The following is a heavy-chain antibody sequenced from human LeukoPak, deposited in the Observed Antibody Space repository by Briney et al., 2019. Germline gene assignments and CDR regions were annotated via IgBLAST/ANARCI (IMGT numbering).Heavy chain of an antibody. D-gene: IGHD3/OR15-3a*01. CDR2: ISYDGSNK. CDR1: GFTFSSYA. Sequence: GRSLRLSCAASGFTFSSYAMHWVRQAPGKGLEWVTVISYDGSNKYYADSVKGRFTISRDSSKNTLYLQMNSLRAEDTAVYYCAREDWWGQGTLVTVSS. CDR3: AREDW. V-gene: IGHV3-30-3*01. J-gene: IGHJ4*02.